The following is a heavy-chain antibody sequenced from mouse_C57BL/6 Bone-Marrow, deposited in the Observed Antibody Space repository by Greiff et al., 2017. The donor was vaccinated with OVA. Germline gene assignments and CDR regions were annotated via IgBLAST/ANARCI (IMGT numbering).Heavy chain of an antibody. D-gene: IGHD2-1*01. J-gene: IGHJ3*01. V-gene: IGHV1-9*01. CDR1: GYTFTGYW. Sequence: VQLQQSGAELMKPGASVKLSCKATGYTFTGYWIEWVKQRPGHGLEWIGEILPGSGSTNYNAKFKGKATFTADTSSNTAYMQLSSLTTEDSAIYYCARDYYGNYRAWFAYWGQGTLVTVSA. CDR2: ILPGSGST. CDR3: ARDYYGNYRAWFAY.